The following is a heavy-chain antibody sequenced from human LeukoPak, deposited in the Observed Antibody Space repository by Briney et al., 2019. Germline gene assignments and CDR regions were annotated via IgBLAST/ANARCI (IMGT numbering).Heavy chain of an antibody. J-gene: IGHJ6*02. V-gene: IGHV3-21*01. CDR2: ISSSSSYI. CDR3: ARVGSGYDSPYYYYGMDV. CDR1: GFTFSSYS. D-gene: IGHD5-12*01. Sequence: GGSLRLSCAASGFTFSSYSMNWVRQAPGKGLEWVSSISSSSSYIYYADSVKGRFTISRDNAKNSLYLQMSSLRAEDTAVYYCARVGSGYDSPYYYYGMDVWGQGTTVTVSS.